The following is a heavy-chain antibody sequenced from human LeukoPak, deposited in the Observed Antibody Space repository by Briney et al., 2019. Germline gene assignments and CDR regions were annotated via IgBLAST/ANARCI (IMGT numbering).Heavy chain of an antibody. D-gene: IGHD3-3*01. Sequence: PSETLSLTCAVYGGSFSGYYWTWIRQPPGKGLQWVGFIHSTGRSEYNPSLESRVTISVDTSKNQFSLNLSSVTAADTAVYYCARVRPGSGGYYSLDVWGQGTTVTVSS. CDR3: ARVRPGSGGYYSLDV. J-gene: IGHJ6*02. CDR1: GGSFSGYY. V-gene: IGHV4-59*08. CDR2: IHSTGRS.